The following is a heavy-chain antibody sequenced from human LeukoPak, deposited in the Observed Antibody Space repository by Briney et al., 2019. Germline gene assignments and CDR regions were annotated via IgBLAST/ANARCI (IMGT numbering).Heavy chain of an antibody. Sequence: GGSLRLSCAASGFVVSTNYMSWVRQAPGKGLEWVSVIYSGGSTYYADSVKGRFTISRDNSKNTLSLQMNSLRAEDTAVYYCARGYCSSTSCYYYYYYMDVWGKGTTVTVSS. V-gene: IGHV3-53*01. CDR3: ARGYCSSTSCYYYYYYMDV. J-gene: IGHJ6*03. CDR1: GFVVSTNY. CDR2: IYSGGST. D-gene: IGHD2-2*01.